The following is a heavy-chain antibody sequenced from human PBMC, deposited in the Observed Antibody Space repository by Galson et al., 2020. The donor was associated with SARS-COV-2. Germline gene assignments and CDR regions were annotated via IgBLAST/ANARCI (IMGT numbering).Heavy chain of an antibody. CDR3: ARDLGDSSSWYENWFDP. J-gene: IGHJ5*02. V-gene: IGHV3-33*01. CDR2: IWYDGSNK. Sequence: TGGSLRLSCAASGFTFSSYGMHWVRQAPGKGLEWVAVIWYDGSNKYYADSVKGRFTNSRDNSKNTLYLQMNSLRAEDTAVYYCARDLGDSSSWYENWFDPWGQGTLVTVSS. CDR1: GFTFSSYG. D-gene: IGHD6-13*01.